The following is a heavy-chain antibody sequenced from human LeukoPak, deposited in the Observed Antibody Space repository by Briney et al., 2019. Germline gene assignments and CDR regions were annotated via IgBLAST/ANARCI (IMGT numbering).Heavy chain of an antibody. Sequence: ASVKVSCKVSGYTLTELSMHWVRQAPGKGLEWMGGFDPEDGETTYAQKFQGRVTMTEDTSTDTAYMELSSLRSEDTAVYYCATSIPMIVVVQFDYWGQGTLVTVSS. D-gene: IGHD3-22*01. V-gene: IGHV1-24*01. CDR3: ATSIPMIVVVQFDY. CDR1: GYTLTELS. J-gene: IGHJ4*02. CDR2: FDPEDGET.